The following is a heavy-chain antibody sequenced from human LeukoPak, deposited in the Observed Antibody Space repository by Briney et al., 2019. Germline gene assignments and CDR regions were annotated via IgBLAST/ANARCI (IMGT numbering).Heavy chain of an antibody. CDR1: GFSLSSGAVG. V-gene: IGHV2-5*01. CDR2: IYENGEK. Sequence: VSGPTLVNPTQTLTLTCTFSGFSLSSGAVGVGWIRQPPGGALEWLGVIYENGEKLYSSSLQNRLSITKDTSKNQVVLTMANMDPVDTATYYCAHRHRGVASDIWGQGTMVTVSS. CDR3: AHRHRGVASDI. D-gene: IGHD2-15*01. J-gene: IGHJ3*02.